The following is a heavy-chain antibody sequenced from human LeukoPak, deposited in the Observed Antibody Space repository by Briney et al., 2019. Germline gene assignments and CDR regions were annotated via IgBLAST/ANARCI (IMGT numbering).Heavy chain of an antibody. CDR1: GFTFSSYW. CDR2: IKQDGSEK. D-gene: IGHD2-2*01. J-gene: IGHJ6*02. CDR3: ARGGCSSTSCPNYYYYGMDV. V-gene: IGHV3-7*01. Sequence: PGGSLRLPCAASGFTFSSYWMSWVRQAPGKGLEWVANIKQDGSEKYYVDSVKGRFTISRDNAKNSLYLQMNSLRAEDTAVCYCARGGCSSTSCPNYYYYGMDVWGQGTTVTVSS.